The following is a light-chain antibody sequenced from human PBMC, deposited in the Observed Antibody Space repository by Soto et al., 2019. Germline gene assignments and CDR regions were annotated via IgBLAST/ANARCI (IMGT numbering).Light chain of an antibody. Sequence: EIVLTQSPGTLSLSPGESATLSCRASQSVSSSYLAWYQQKPVQAPRLLIYAASIRATDIPDRFSGSGSGTDFTLTISRLEPEDFAVFYCQQYGSSSITFGQGTRLDIK. CDR1: QSVSSSY. V-gene: IGKV3-20*01. CDR2: AAS. CDR3: QQYGSSSIT. J-gene: IGKJ5*01.